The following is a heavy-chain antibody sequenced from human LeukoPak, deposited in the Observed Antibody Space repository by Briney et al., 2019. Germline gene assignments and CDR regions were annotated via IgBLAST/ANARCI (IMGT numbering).Heavy chain of an antibody. D-gene: IGHD3-3*01. CDR3: ARSHYDFWSGYYTRGGFDY. J-gene: IGHJ4*02. CDR1: GFTFSSYS. Sequence: KSWGSLRLSCAASGFTFSSYSMTWVRQAPGKGLEWVSSIGSSSSYIYYADSVKGRFTISRDNAKNSLYLQMNSLRAEDTAVYYCARSHYDFWSGYYTRGGFDYWGQGTLVTVSS. V-gene: IGHV3-21*01. CDR2: IGSSSSYI.